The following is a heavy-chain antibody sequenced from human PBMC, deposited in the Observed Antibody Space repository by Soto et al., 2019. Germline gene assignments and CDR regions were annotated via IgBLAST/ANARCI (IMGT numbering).Heavy chain of an antibody. CDR2: IIPMSGRP. V-gene: IGHV1-69*06. CDR1: GGTFNSFS. CDR3: TRRGRQSANWFDP. Sequence: QVQLVQSVAEVKTPGSSVKVSCKASGGTFNSFSIDWVRQAPGQGLEWMGGIIPMSGRPNYAQRFQGRVTFSADKSTNTVYMEVNNLTYEDTAVYYCTRRGRQSANWFDPWGQVTLVTVSS. J-gene: IGHJ5*02.